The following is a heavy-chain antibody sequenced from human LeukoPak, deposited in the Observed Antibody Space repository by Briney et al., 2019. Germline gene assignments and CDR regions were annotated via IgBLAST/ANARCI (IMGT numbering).Heavy chain of an antibody. D-gene: IGHD3-22*01. CDR1: GFTFSSYA. CDR2: ISGSGGST. CDR3: AKAQIPSYYDSSGLNDY. J-gene: IGHJ4*02. Sequence: GGSLRLSCAASGFTFSSYAMSWVRQAPGKGLEWVSAISGSGGSTYYADSVKGRFTISRDNSKNTLYLQMNSLRAEDTAVYYCAKAQIPSYYDSSGLNDYWGQGTLVTVSS. V-gene: IGHV3-23*01.